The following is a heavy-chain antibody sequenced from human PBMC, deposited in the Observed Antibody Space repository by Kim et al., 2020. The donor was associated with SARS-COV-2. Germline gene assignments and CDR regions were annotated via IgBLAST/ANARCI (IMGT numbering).Heavy chain of an antibody. CDR1: GFTFSSYG. Sequence: GGSLRLSCAASGFTFSSYGMHWVRQAPGKGLEWVAVIWYDGSNKYYADSVKGRFTISRDNSKNTLYLQMNSLRAEDTAVYYCARGGVRGVVFDYWGQGTLVTVSS. CDR3: ARGGVRGVVFDY. J-gene: IGHJ4*02. CDR2: IWYDGSNK. V-gene: IGHV3-33*01. D-gene: IGHD3-10*01.